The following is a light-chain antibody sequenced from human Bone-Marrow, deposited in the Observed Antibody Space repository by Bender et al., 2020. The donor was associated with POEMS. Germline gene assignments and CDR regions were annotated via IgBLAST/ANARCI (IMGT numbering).Light chain of an antibody. CDR1: SSDVGAYNY. CDR3: AAWDDSLNGWV. V-gene: IGLV2-14*03. Sequence: QSALTQPASVSASPGQSVTISCTGTSSDVGAYNYVSWYQQHPGKAPKLIIYDVTNRPSGISNRFSGSKSGASASLAISGLQSEDEADYYCAAWDDSLNGWVFGGGTKLTVL. J-gene: IGLJ3*02. CDR2: DVT.